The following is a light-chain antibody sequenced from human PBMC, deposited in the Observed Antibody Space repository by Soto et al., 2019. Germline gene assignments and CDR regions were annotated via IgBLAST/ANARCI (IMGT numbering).Light chain of an antibody. CDR2: DVS. V-gene: IGKV1-5*01. CDR1: QSISSW. CDR3: QQYDNLPRT. Sequence: DIQMTQSPSTLSASVGDRVTITCRASQSISSWLAWYQQMPGKAPKLLIYDVSTLESGVPSRFNGSGSGTEFTLTISSLQPDDFATYYCQQYDNLPRTFGQGTKVEFK. J-gene: IGKJ1*01.